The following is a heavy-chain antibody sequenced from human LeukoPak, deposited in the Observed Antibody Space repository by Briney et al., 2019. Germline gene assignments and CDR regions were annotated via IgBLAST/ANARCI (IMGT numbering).Heavy chain of an antibody. CDR1: GYTFTSYP. D-gene: IGHD1-26*01. CDR2: INTHTGNP. CDR3: AKVGSGSYLY. J-gene: IGHJ4*02. V-gene: IGHV7-4-1*02. Sequence: GASVKVSCKASGYTFTSYPMNWVRQAPGQGLEWMGLINTHTGNPTYAQGFTGRFVFSFDTSVSTAYLQISSLKAEDIAVYYCAKVGSGSYLYWGQGTLVTVSS.